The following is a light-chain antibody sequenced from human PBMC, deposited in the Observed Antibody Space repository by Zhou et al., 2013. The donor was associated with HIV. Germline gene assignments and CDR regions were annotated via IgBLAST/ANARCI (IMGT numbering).Light chain of an antibody. CDR1: QSVSGNY. V-gene: IGKV3D-20*02. CDR3: QQRSNWPIT. J-gene: IGKJ5*01. Sequence: EIVLTQSPGTLSLSPGERATLSCSASQSVSGNYLAWYQQKPGQAPRLLIYGASSRAIGIPDRISGSGSGTDFTLTFSRLEPEDFAVYYCQQRSNWPITFGHGTRLEIK. CDR2: GAS.